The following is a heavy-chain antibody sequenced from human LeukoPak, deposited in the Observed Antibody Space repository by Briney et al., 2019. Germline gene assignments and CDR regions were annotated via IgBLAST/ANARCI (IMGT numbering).Heavy chain of an antibody. D-gene: IGHD6-13*01. Sequence: SETLSLTCTVSGGSISSSGYYWSWIRQPPGKGLEWIGEINHSGSTNYNPSLKSRVTISVDTSKNQFSLKLSSVTAADTAVYYCARREAGYNWFDPWGQGTLVTVSS. CDR2: INHSGST. CDR3: ARREAGYNWFDP. V-gene: IGHV4-39*07. CDR1: GGSISSSGYY. J-gene: IGHJ5*02.